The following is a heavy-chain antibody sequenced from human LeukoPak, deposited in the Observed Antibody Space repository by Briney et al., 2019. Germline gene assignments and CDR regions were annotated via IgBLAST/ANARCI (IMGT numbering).Heavy chain of an antibody. V-gene: IGHV6-1*01. J-gene: IGHJ4*02. Sequence: SQTLSLTCAISGDSVSSNSAAWNWIRQSPSRGLEWLGRTYYRSKWYNDYAVSVKSRITVNPDTSENQFSLQLNSVTPEDTAVYYCASTLKVAGLFDYWGQGTLVTVSS. CDR1: GDSVSSNSAA. CDR2: TYYRSKWYN. D-gene: IGHD6-19*01. CDR3: ASTLKVAGLFDY.